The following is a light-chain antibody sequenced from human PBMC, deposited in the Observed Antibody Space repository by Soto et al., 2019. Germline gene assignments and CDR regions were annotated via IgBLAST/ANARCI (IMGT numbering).Light chain of an antibody. Sequence: EILMTQSPSTLSVSAGERATLSCRASQSVSIKLAWYQQKPGQAPRLLIYDTSTRATGIPARFSGSGSGTEFTLTISSLQSEDFAVYYCQQYNNWPAITFGQGTRLEI. V-gene: IGKV3-15*01. CDR2: DTS. CDR1: QSVSIK. J-gene: IGKJ5*01. CDR3: QQYNNWPAIT.